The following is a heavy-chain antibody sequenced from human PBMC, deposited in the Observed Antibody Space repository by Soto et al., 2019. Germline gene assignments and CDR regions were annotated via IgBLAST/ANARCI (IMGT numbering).Heavy chain of an antibody. CDR3: ATGEAPNYYGSGSYFPFDY. J-gene: IGHJ4*02. V-gene: IGHV3-48*01. CDR2: ISSSSSTI. D-gene: IGHD3-10*01. CDR1: AFSCSSYS. Sequence: EVQLVESGGGLVQPGGSLRLSCAASAFSCSSYSMNWVRQAPAKGLEWVSYISSSSSTIYYADSVKGRFTISRDNAKNSLYLQMNSLRAEDTAVYYCATGEAPNYYGSGSYFPFDYWGQGTLVTVSS.